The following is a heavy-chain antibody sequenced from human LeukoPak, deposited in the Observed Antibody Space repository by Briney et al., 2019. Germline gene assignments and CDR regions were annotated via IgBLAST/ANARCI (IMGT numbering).Heavy chain of an antibody. CDR3: ARGRDGFNSLPFDY. J-gene: IGHJ4*02. CDR1: GGSISSSNW. D-gene: IGHD5-24*01. CDR2: IYHSGST. Sequence: TSETLSLTCVVSGGSISSSNWWSWVRQPPGKGLEWIGEIYHSGSTNYIPSLKTRITISVDKSKNQFSLSLTSVTAADTAVYYCARGRDGFNSLPFDYWGQGTLVAVSS. V-gene: IGHV4-4*02.